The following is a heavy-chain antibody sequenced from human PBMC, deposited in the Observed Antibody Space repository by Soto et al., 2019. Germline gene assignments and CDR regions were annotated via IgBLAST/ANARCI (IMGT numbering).Heavy chain of an antibody. Sequence: SETLSLTCTVSGGSVSSGSYYWSWIRQPPGKGLEWIGYIYYSGSTNYNPSLKSRVTISVDTSKNQFSLKLSSVTAADTAVYYCARDKYYYGSGTKMSYGMDVWGQGTTVTVSS. D-gene: IGHD3-10*01. CDR3: ARDKYYYGSGTKMSYGMDV. V-gene: IGHV4-61*01. CDR2: IYYSGST. J-gene: IGHJ6*02. CDR1: GGSVSSGSYY.